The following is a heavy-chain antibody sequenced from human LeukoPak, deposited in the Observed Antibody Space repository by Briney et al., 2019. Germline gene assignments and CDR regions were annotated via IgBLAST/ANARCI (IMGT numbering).Heavy chain of an antibody. CDR1: GFTFSSYA. J-gene: IGHJ4*02. V-gene: IGHV3-21*01. CDR2: ISSSSSYI. CDR3: ARSAHYYDSSGPEGY. D-gene: IGHD3-22*01. Sequence: GGSLRLSCAASGFTFSSYAMSWVRQAPGKGLEWVSSISSSSSYIYYADSVKGRFTISRDNAKNSLYLQMNSLRAEDTAVYYCARSAHYYDSSGPEGYWGQGTLVTVSS.